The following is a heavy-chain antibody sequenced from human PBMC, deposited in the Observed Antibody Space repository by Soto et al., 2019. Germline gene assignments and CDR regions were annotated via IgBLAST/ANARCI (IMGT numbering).Heavy chain of an antibody. CDR3: ARTSVNWGSRGLVDY. Sequence: QITLKESGPTLVKPTQTLTLTCTFSGFSLSTSGVGVGWIRQPPGKALEWLAFLYWDDDKRYSPSLKSRLTIIKDTYKNQVLLTIPNSDPLDTATYYCARTSVNWGSRGLVDYWGQGTLVTVAS. J-gene: IGHJ4*02. CDR2: LYWDDDK. V-gene: IGHV2-5*02. D-gene: IGHD7-27*01. CDR1: GFSLSTSGVG.